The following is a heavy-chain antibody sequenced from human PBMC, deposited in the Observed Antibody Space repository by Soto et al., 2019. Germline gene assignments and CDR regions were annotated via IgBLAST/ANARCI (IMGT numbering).Heavy chain of an antibody. CDR2: INHSGST. J-gene: IGHJ4*02. V-gene: IGHV4-34*01. D-gene: IGHD2-2*01. CDR1: GGSFSGYY. CDR3: ARADGPYQLSFDY. Sequence: SETLSLTCAVYGGSFSGYYWSWIRQPPGKGLEWIGEINHSGSTNYNPSLKSRVTISVDTSKNQFSLKLSSVTAADTAVYYCARADGPYQLSFDYWGQGTLVTVSS.